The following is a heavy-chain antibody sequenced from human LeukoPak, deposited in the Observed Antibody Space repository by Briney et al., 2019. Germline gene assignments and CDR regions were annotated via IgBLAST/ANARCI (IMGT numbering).Heavy chain of an antibody. CDR3: ASAQRKMAGEDY. CDR2: IYSGGST. Sequence: GGSLRLSCAASGFTVSSNYMSWVRQAPGKGLEWVSVIYSGGSTYYADSVKGRFTISRDNAKNSLYLQMNSLRAEDTAVYYCASAQRKMAGEDYWGQGTLVTVSS. J-gene: IGHJ4*02. CDR1: GFTVSSNY. D-gene: IGHD3-10*01. V-gene: IGHV3-53*01.